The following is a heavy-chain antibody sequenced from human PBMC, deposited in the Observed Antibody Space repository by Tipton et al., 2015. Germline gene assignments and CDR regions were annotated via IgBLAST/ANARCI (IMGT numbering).Heavy chain of an antibody. CDR3: AKDKAHGSGTHYKLGGLDY. Sequence: SLRLSCAASGFTFDDYGMSWVRQAPGKGLEWVSGVSWNGGRKAYADSVKGRFSISRDNSKNSLYLQMNSLRVEDTALYYCAKDKAHGSGTHYKLGGLDYWGQGALVTVSS. CDR2: VSWNGGRK. D-gene: IGHD3-10*01. J-gene: IGHJ4*02. V-gene: IGHV3-20*04. CDR1: GFTFDDYG.